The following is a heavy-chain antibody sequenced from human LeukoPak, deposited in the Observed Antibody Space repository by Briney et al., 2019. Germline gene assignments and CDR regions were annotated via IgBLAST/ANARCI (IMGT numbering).Heavy chain of an antibody. Sequence: SETLSLTCTVSGGSISSYYWSWIRQPAGKGLEWIGRIYTSGSTNYNPSLKSRVTISVDTSKNQFSLKLSSVTAADTAVYYCARERLSYRGYHNWFDPWGQGTLVTVSS. CDR2: IYTSGST. CDR3: ARERLSYRGYHNWFDP. J-gene: IGHJ5*02. D-gene: IGHD3-22*01. V-gene: IGHV4-4*07. CDR1: GGSISSYY.